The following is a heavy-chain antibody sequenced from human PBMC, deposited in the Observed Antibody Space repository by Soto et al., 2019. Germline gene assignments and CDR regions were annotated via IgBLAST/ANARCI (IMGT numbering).Heavy chain of an antibody. CDR1: GGSISSGGSY. J-gene: IGHJ5*02. V-gene: IGHV4-31*03. CDR2: IYYSGTT. CDR3: ARAPPYYDSSGPAENWFDP. Sequence: TLSLTCTVSGGSISSGGSYWSWIRQSPGKGLEWIGYIYYSGTTYYNPSLKSRVSISLDTSKNQFSLKLSSVTAADTAVYYCARAPPYYDSSGPAENWFDPWGQGTLVTVSS. D-gene: IGHD3-22*01.